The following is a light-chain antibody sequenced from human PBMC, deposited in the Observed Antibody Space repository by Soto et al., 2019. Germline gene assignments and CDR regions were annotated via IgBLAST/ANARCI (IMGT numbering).Light chain of an antibody. CDR2: GAS. V-gene: IGKV1-39*01. CDR3: QQSYTAPFT. Sequence: DIQMTQSPSSLSASVGDTVTIACRASRSISNYLNWYQQKPGRAPNLLISGASTLQRGVPSRSSGSGSGTTFTLTITSLQPDDFAIYFCQQSYTAPFTFGPGTKVDIK. J-gene: IGKJ3*01. CDR1: RSISNY.